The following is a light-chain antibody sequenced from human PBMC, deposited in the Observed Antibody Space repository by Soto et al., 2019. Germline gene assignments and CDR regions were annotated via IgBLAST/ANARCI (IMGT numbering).Light chain of an antibody. J-gene: IGLJ1*01. CDR1: TSDVGGYNS. CDR2: DVS. Sequence: QSALTQPASVSGSPGQSITISCTGTTSDVGGYNSVSWYQQHPGKAPEFMIYDVSNRPSGISYRFSGSKSGNTASLTISGLQAEDEADYYCSSRTSTSTRVFGTGTKLTVL. CDR3: SSRTSTSTRV. V-gene: IGLV2-14*01.